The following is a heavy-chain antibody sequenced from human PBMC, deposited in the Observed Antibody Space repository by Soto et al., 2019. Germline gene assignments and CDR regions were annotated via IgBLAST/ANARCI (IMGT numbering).Heavy chain of an antibody. Sequence: EVQLLESGGGLVQPGGSLRLSCAASGFTFSSYAMSWVRQAPGKGLEWVSAISGSGGSTYYADSVKGRFTISRDNSKNTLYLQMNSLRAEDTAVYYCAKPPYYDSSGYIPFDYWGQGTLVTVSS. D-gene: IGHD3-22*01. CDR2: ISGSGGST. CDR1: GFTFSSYA. CDR3: AKPPYYDSSGYIPFDY. J-gene: IGHJ4*02. V-gene: IGHV3-23*01.